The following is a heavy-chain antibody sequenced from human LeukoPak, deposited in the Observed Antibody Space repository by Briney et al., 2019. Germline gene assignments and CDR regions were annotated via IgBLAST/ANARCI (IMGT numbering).Heavy chain of an antibody. CDR3: AKPMAVAGRGWYGLDV. J-gene: IGHJ6*02. CDR1: GFIFNTFA. D-gene: IGHD6-19*01. V-gene: IGHV3-30*18. Sequence: PGRSLRLSCAASGFIFNTFAMYWVRQAPGKGLEWVAFISYDGSEKYYTDSVKGRFTVSRDNSKNTVFLQLNNLRAEDTAVFYCAKPMAVAGRGWYGLDVWGQGTTVTVSS. CDR2: ISYDGSEK.